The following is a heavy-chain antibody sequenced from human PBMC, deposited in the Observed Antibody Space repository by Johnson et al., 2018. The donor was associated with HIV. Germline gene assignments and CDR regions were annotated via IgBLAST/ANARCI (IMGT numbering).Heavy chain of an antibody. V-gene: IGHV3-30*04. CDR1: GFTFSSYA. J-gene: IGHJ3*02. CDR2: ISYDGSNK. CDR3: ARGIAAAPLWAFDI. Sequence: QVTLVESGGGVVQPGRSLRLSCAASGFTFSSYAMHWVRQAPGKGLEWVAVISYDGSNKYYADSVKGRFTISRDNSKNTLYLQMNSLRAEDTAVYYCARGIAAAPLWAFDIWGQGTMVTVSS. D-gene: IGHD6-13*01.